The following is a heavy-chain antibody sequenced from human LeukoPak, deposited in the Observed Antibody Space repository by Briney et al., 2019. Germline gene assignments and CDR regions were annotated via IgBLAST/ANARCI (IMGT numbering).Heavy chain of an antibody. CDR3: ARSYYYDSSGYYGY. Sequence: ASVKVSCKASGYTFTSYGISWVRQAPGQGLEWMGWISAYNGNTNYAQKLQGRVTMTRDTSTSTVYMELSSLRSEDTAVYYCARSYYYDSSGYYGYWGQGTLVTVSS. V-gene: IGHV1-18*01. CDR1: GYTFTSYG. J-gene: IGHJ4*02. D-gene: IGHD3-22*01. CDR2: ISAYNGNT.